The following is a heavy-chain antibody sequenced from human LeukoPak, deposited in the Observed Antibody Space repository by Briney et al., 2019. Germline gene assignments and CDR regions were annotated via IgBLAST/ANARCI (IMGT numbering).Heavy chain of an antibody. CDR1: GYTFATYG. Sequence: ASVKVSCKASGYTFATYGLCWVRQAPVHGLEWMGWISSNPGKTYYAQKFQGRVTLTTDTSTSTAYMDLRALKQHDTPRYYRAKVAGDRMDYWGQGTLLTVSS. V-gene: IGHV1-18*01. D-gene: IGHD6-13*01. CDR3: AKVAGDRMDY. J-gene: IGHJ4*02. CDR2: ISSNPGKT.